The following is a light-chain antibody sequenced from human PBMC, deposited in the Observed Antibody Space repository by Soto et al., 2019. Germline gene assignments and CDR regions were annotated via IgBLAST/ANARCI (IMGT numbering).Light chain of an antibody. J-gene: IGLJ3*02. CDR3: SSYTNSNTRV. CDR2: QVS. Sequence: QSALTQPASVSGSPGQSITISCTGTSSDVGGYTSVSWYQQHPGKAPKLMIYQVSNRPSGVSNRFSGSKSGNTASLTISGLQTEDEADYYCSSYTNSNTRVFGGGTKLTVL. CDR1: SSDVGGYTS. V-gene: IGLV2-14*01.